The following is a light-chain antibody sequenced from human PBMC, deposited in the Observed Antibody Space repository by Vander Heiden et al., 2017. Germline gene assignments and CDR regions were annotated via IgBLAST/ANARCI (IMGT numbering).Light chain of an antibody. CDR1: QSISSY. Sequence: DIQMTQSPSSLPASVGDRVTIPCRASQSISSYLNWYQQKPGKAPKLLIYAASSLQSGVPSRFSGSGSGTDFTLTISSLQPEDFATYYCQQSYSTPTFGQGTKVEIK. V-gene: IGKV1-39*01. CDR3: QQSYSTPT. J-gene: IGKJ1*01. CDR2: AAS.